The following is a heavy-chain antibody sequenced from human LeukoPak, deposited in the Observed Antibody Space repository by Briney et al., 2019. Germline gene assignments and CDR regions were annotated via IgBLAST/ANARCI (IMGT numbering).Heavy chain of an antibody. CDR3: ARGPRYSNYDYLDI. Sequence: ASVKVSCKASGYTFTSYDINWVRQATGQGLELMGWMNPNSGNTGYAQKFQGRVTMTRNTSISTAYMELSSLRSEDTAVYYCARGPRYSNYDYLDIWAKGQWSPSLQ. CDR2: MNPNSGNT. CDR1: GYTFTSYD. J-gene: IGHJ3*02. D-gene: IGHD4-11*01. V-gene: IGHV1-8*01.